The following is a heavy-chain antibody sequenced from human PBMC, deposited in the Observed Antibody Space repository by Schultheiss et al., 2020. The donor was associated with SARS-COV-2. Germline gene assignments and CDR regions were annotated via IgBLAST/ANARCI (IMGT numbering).Heavy chain of an antibody. J-gene: IGHJ4*02. D-gene: IGHD2-21*02. Sequence: GGSLRLSCAASGFTFSSYGMHWVRQAPGKGLEWVAVISYDGSNKYYADSVKGRFTISRDNAKNSLYLQMNSLRAEDTAVYYCARGGVVTAPFFELDYWGQGTLVTVSS. CDR2: ISYDGSNK. CDR3: ARGGVVTAPFFELDY. V-gene: IGHV3-30*03. CDR1: GFTFSSYG.